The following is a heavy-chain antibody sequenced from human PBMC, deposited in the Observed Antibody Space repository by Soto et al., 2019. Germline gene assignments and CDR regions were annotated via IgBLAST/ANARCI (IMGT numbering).Heavy chain of an antibody. CDR2: IIPIFTTT. V-gene: IGHV1-69*18. D-gene: IGHD6-6*01. CDR1: GGSFSNSA. Sequence: QVQLVQSGSEVRRPGSSVKVSCTASGGSFSNSAIAWVRQAPGQGLEWLGMIIPIFTTTNYAQKFKDRLTITADGSTSTAYMELSGLKSEDTVVYFCARPSGLLGQFSALVDYWGQGTLVTVSS. J-gene: IGHJ4*02. CDR3: ARPSGLLGQFSALVDY.